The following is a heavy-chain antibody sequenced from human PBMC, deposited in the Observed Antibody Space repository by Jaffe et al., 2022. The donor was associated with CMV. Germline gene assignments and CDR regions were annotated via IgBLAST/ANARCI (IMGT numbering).Heavy chain of an antibody. CDR2: IYYSGST. CDR1: GGSISSYY. V-gene: IGHV4-59*08. J-gene: IGHJ4*02. CDR3: ANHFWSGYYIGPPKY. Sequence: QVQLQESGPGLVKPSETLSLTCTVSGGSISSYYWSWIRQPPGKGLEWIGYIYYSGSTNYNPSLKSRVTISVDTSKNQFSLKLSSVTAADTAVYYCANHFWSGYYIGPPKYWGQGTLVTVSS. D-gene: IGHD3-3*02.